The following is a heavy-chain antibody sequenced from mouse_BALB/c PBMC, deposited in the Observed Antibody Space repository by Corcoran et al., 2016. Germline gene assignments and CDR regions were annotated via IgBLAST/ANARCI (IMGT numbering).Heavy chain of an antibody. D-gene: IGHD1-1*01. CDR1: GYNIKDTY. J-gene: IGHJ3*01. Sequence: EVQLQQSGAELVKPGASVKLSCTASGYNIKDTYMHWVKQRPEQGLEWIGRIDNANGNTKYDPNFKAKATITADTSSNTAYLQLSSVTSEDTAVDYCDPFTTVTAYWGQGTLVTVSA. CDR3: DPFTTVTAY. CDR2: IDNANGNT. V-gene: IGHV14-3*02.